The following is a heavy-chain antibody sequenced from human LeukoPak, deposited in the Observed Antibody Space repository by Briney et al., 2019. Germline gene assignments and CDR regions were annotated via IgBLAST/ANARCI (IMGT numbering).Heavy chain of an antibody. D-gene: IGHD2-2*01. Sequence: GGSLRLSCAASGFTFSSYEMNWVRQAPGKGPEWISYISMSGTTTYYADSVKGRFTISRDNTKNSLYLQMNSLRAEDTAVYYCARSPFRPSCLDYWGQGTLVTVSS. CDR1: GFTFSSYE. V-gene: IGHV3-48*03. J-gene: IGHJ4*02. CDR3: ARSPFRPSCLDY. CDR2: ISMSGTTT.